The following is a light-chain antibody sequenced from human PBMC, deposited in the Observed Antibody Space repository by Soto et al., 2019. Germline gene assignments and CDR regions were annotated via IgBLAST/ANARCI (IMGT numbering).Light chain of an antibody. CDR2: DAS. CDR1: QSVSSY. CDR3: QQRSNWPPLT. Sequence: EIVLAESPASVALGGGERATLACRASQSVSSYLAWYQQKPGQAPRLLIYDASNRATGIPARFSGSGSGTDFTLTISSLEPEDFAVYSCQQRSNWPPLTFGGGTKVDI. V-gene: IGKV3-11*01. J-gene: IGKJ4*01.